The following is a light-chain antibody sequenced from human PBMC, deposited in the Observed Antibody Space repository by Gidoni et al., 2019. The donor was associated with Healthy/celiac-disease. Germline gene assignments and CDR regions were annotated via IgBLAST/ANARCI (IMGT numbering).Light chain of an antibody. CDR2: WAS. CDR3: QQYYSTQFT. Sequence: DILMTQSPDSLAVSLGARATINCKSSQSVLYSSNNKNYLAWYQQKPGQPPKLLIYWASTRESGFPDRFSGSGSGTDFTLTISSLQAEDVAVYYCQQYYSTQFTFGPGTKVDIK. CDR1: QSVLYSSNNKNY. V-gene: IGKV4-1*01. J-gene: IGKJ3*01.